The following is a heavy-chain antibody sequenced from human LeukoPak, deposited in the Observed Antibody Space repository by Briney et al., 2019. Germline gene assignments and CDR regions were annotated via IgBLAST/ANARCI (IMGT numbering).Heavy chain of an antibody. CDR2: ISAGGGST. CDR3: AKDTRSRPYSTPYYFDY. V-gene: IGHV3-23*01. J-gene: IGHJ4*02. Sequence: GGSLRLSCVASGFTFSSYAMSWVRQAPGKGLGWVSAISAGGGSTYYADSVKGRFTISRDNSRNTLYLQMNSLRAEDTAVYYCAKDTRSRPYSTPYYFDYWGQGTMVTVSS. CDR1: GFTFSSYA. D-gene: IGHD6-13*01.